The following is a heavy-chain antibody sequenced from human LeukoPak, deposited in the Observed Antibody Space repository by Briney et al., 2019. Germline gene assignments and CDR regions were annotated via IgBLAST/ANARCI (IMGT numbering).Heavy chain of an antibody. CDR2: ISPTGSTT. Sequence: GGSLRLSCTASGFSFSGHWMHWARQLPGKGLVWVSRISPTGSTTSYADSVKGRFTVSRDNAKNTLYLQVSNLRAEDTAVYYCARGHNSNWSGLDFWGQGTLLTVSS. V-gene: IGHV3-74*01. J-gene: IGHJ4*02. CDR3: ARGHNSNWSGLDF. CDR1: GFSFSGHW. D-gene: IGHD6-6*01.